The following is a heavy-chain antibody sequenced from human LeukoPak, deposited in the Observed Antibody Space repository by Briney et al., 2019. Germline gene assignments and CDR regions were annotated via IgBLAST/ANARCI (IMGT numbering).Heavy chain of an antibody. J-gene: IGHJ4*02. V-gene: IGHV3-48*03. CDR3: AREPGPQDY. CDR2: INSPGSTI. CDR1: GFTFSNYE. Sequence: GGSLILSCAASGFTFSNYEMNWVRQAPGKGLEWVSYINSPGSTIYYADSVKGRFTISRDNAKNSLYLQMNSLRAEDTAVYYCAREPGPQDYWGQGTLVTVSS.